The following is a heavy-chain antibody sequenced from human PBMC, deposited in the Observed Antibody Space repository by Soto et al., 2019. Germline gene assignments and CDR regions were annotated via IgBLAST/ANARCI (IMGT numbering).Heavy chain of an antibody. J-gene: IGHJ2*01. D-gene: IGHD4-17*01. CDR3: ERDRIPYGDYVNWYFDL. Sequence: QVQLVESGGGVVQPGRSLRLSCAASGFTFSSYGMHWVRQAPGKGLEWVAVIWYDGSNKYYADSVKGRFTISRDNSKNXXYLQMNSLRAEDTAVYYCERDRIPYGDYVNWYFDLWGRGTLVTVSS. CDR1: GFTFSSYG. CDR2: IWYDGSNK. V-gene: IGHV3-33*01.